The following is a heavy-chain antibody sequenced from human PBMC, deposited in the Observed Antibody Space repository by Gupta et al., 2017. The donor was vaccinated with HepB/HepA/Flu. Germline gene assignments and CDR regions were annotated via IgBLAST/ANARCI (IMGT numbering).Heavy chain of an antibody. Sequence: EVQLVESGGGLVQPGRSLRLSCAASGFTFDDYAMHWVRQVPGEGPEWVSGISWNSGGRAYAASVKGRFTIARDNAKNSLYLQMDSVRAEDTAIYYCAKDFIRGNFRSGTDGFDMWGQGTIVTVSS. CDR2: ISWNSGGR. J-gene: IGHJ3*02. CDR3: AKDFIRGNFRSGTDGFDM. V-gene: IGHV3-9*01. D-gene: IGHD3-10*01. CDR1: GFTFDDYA.